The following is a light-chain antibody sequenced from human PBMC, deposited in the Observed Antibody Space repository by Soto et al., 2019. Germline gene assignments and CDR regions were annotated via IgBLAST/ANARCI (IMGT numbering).Light chain of an antibody. J-gene: IGKJ1*01. CDR1: QSVSTN. Sequence: EIVMTQSPATLFVSPGERATLSCRASQSVSTNLAWYQQKPGQAPRLLIYGASTRATGIPARFSGSGSGTEFTLTISSLQSEDFAVYYCQQYNNWLLWTFGQGTKMGI. CDR3: QQYNNWLLWT. V-gene: IGKV3-15*01. CDR2: GAS.